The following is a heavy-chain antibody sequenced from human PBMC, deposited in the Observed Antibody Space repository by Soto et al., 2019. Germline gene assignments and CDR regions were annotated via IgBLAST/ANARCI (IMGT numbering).Heavy chain of an antibody. CDR3: ATAEVDY. CDR1: GFTFGDYW. V-gene: IGHV3-74*03. CDR2: MTGDGRTT. Sequence: VGSLRLSCAASGFTFGDYWMHWVRQPPGKGPEWVSRMTGDGRTTQYADSVKGRFTASRDNAKSTLYLQMNSLRAEDTAVYYCATAEVDYWGPGTLVTVSS. J-gene: IGHJ4*02.